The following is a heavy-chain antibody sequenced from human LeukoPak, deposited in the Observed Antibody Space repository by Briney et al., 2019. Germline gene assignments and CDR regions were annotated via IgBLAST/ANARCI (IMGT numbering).Heavy chain of an antibody. CDR1: GFTFDDYG. Sequence: PGRSLRLSCAASGFTFDDYGMHWVRLIPGKGLEWVSGLSWNSGSIGYADSVKGRFTISRDNAKNSLYLRMDSLRIEDTALYYCVKARRGTTTSYFDYWGQGALVTVSS. CDR3: VKARRGTTTSYFDY. V-gene: IGHV3-9*01. D-gene: IGHD2/OR15-2a*01. CDR2: LSWNSGSI. J-gene: IGHJ4*02.